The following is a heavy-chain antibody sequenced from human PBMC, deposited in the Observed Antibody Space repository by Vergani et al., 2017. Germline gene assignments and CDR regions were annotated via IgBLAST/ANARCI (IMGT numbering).Heavy chain of an antibody. D-gene: IGHD6-19*01. Sequence: QVQLVQSGAEVKKPGSSVKVSCKASGGTFSSYAISWVRQAPGKGLGWMGGIIPILGTANYAQKFQGRVTITADKSTSTAYMELSSLRSEDTAVYYCAIAVGSVAGTYYFDYWGQGTLVTVSS. CDR2: IIPILGTA. CDR3: AIAVGSVAGTYYFDY. J-gene: IGHJ4*02. CDR1: GGTFSSYA. V-gene: IGHV1-69*06.